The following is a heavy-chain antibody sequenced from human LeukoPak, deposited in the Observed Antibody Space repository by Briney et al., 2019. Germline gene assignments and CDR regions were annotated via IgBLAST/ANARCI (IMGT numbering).Heavy chain of an antibody. J-gene: IGHJ4*02. CDR3: ARWDSSGWYPSYFDY. D-gene: IGHD6-19*01. CDR1: GGTFSSYA. CDR2: IIPIFGTA. Sequence: SVKVSCKDSGGTFSSYAISWVRQAPGQGLEWMGGIIPIFGTANYAQKFQGRVTITADESTSTAYMELSSLRSEDTAVYYCARWDSSGWYPSYFDYWGQGTLVTVSS. V-gene: IGHV1-69*01.